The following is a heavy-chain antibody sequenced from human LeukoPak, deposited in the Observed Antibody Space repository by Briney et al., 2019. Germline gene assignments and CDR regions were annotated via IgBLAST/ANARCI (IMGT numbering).Heavy chain of an antibody. CDR3: ARLGLGGAFDI. Sequence: PSETLSLTCTVSGGSVSSGSNYWSWIRQPPGKRLEWIGYIYYSGSTNYNPSLNSRVTISLDTSKNQFSLQLNSATPEDTAVYYCARLGLGGAFDIWGQGTTVTVSS. J-gene: IGHJ3*02. CDR2: IYYSGST. D-gene: IGHD2-15*01. V-gene: IGHV4-61*01. CDR1: GGSVSSGSNY.